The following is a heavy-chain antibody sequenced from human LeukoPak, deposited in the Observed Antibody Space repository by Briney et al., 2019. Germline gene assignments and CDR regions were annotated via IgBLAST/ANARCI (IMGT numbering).Heavy chain of an antibody. CDR3: ARAVPRGYAFDI. V-gene: IGHV1-46*01. CDR1: GYTFTSYH. CDR2: INPSGGSP. D-gene: IGHD3-10*01. J-gene: IGHJ3*02. Sequence: GASVKVSCKASGYTFTSYHLHWVRQAPGQGLEWMGIINPSGGSPNYAQKFQGRVTISRDTSASTAYMELRSLRSEDMAVYYCARAVPRGYAFDIWGQGTMVTVSS.